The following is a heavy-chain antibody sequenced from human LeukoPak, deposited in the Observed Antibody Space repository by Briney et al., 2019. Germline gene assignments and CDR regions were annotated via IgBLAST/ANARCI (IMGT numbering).Heavy chain of an antibody. V-gene: IGHV5-51*01. CDR1: GFTFTSYW. D-gene: IGHD2-2*01. CDR2: VYPGDSDT. J-gene: IGHJ6*04. CDR3: ARLRGPANTFYYSYYGVDV. Sequence: GESLTISCKVSGFTFTSYWIAWVRQMPGKGLEWMGIVYPGDSDTRYSPSFQGEVTMSADKSISTAYLQWSSLKSSDTAMYYCARLRGPANTFYYSYYGVDVWGKGTTVTVSS.